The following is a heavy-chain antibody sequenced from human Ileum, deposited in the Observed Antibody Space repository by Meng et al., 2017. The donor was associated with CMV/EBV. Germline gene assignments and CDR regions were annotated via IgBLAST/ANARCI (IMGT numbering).Heavy chain of an antibody. CDR3: ASQDIEVVPAAIPNWFDP. CDR1: GGSISSSSYY. D-gene: IGHD2-2*01. CDR2: IYYSGST. J-gene: IGHJ5*02. V-gene: IGHV4-39*06. Sequence: SETLSLTCTVSGGSISSSSYYWGWIRQPPGKGLEWIGSIYYSGSTYYNPSLKSRVTISVDTSKNQFALKLSSVTAADTAVYYCASQDIEVVPAAIPNWFDPWGQGTLVTVSS.